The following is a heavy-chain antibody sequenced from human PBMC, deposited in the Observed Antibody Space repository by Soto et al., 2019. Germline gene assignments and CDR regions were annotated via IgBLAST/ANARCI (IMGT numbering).Heavy chain of an antibody. CDR2: ISGSGGST. Sequence: GGSLRLSCAASGFTFSSYAMSWVRQAPGKGLEWVSAISGSGGSTYYADSVKGRFTISRDNSKNTLYLQMNSLRAEDTAVYYCARELGDLTGPYYYYYYYMDVWGKGTTVTVSS. V-gene: IGHV3-23*01. CDR1: GFTFSSYA. J-gene: IGHJ6*03. D-gene: IGHD3-9*01. CDR3: ARELGDLTGPYYYYYYYMDV.